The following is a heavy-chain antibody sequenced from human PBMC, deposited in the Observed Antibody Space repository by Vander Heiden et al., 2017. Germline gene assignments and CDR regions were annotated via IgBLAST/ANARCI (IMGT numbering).Heavy chain of an antibody. J-gene: IGHJ4*02. CDR1: GYTFTTYA. Sequence: QGQVVQSGAEVKKPGASVRVSCKVSGYTFTTYAINWVRQASGQGLEWMGWMDPKTGETGYAQRFQGRVTMTRNISRSTAYMELSGLRSEDTAVYFCARVARFAGSYYNYFDTWGQGSLVTVSS. V-gene: IGHV1-8*01. D-gene: IGHD1-26*01. CDR3: ARVARFAGSYYNYFDT. CDR2: MDPKTGET.